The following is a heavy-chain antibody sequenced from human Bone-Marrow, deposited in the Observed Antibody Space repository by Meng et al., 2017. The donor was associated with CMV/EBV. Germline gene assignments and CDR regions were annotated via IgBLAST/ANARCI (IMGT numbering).Heavy chain of an antibody. CDR2: IRYDGSNK. CDR3: AKDDY. J-gene: IGHJ4*02. CDR1: GFTFSSYA. V-gene: IGHV3-30*02. Sequence: GESLKISCAASGFTFSSYAMSWVRQAPGKGLEWVAFIRYDGSNKYYADSVKGRFTISRDNSKNTLYLQMNSLRAEDTAVYYCAKDDYWGQGTLVTFSS.